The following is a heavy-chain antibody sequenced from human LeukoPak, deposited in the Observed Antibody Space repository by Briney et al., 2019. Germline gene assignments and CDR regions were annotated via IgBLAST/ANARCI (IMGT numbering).Heavy chain of an antibody. CDR3: AKGGSSGWMWFDP. CDR2: ISWNSGSI. D-gene: IGHD6-19*01. Sequence: GGSLRLSCAASGFTFDDYAMHWVRQAPGKGLEWVSGISWNSGSIGYADSVKGRFTISRDNAKNSLYLQMNSLRAEDTALYYCAKGGSSGWMWFDPWGQGTLVTVSS. V-gene: IGHV3-9*01. J-gene: IGHJ5*02. CDR1: GFTFDDYA.